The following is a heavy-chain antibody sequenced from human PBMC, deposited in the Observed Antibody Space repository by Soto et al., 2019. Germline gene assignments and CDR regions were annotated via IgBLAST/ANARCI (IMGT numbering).Heavy chain of an antibody. Sequence: GGSLRLSCAASGFAFSTYGMHWVRQAPGKVLEWVAVISYDGSNKYYTDSEKGRFTISRDNSKNTLFLQMNSLRAEDTAVYYCAKDYVLEWLRYYYGMDVWGQGTTVTVSS. J-gene: IGHJ6*02. CDR3: AKDYVLEWLRYYYGMDV. V-gene: IGHV3-30*18. CDR2: ISYDGSNK. D-gene: IGHD3-3*01. CDR1: GFAFSTYG.